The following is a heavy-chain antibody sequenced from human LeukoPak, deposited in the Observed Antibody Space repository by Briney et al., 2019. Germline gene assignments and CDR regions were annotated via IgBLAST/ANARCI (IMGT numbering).Heavy chain of an antibody. CDR1: GGTFSSYA. D-gene: IGHD3-22*01. V-gene: IGHV3-30*04. Sequence: SCKASGGTFSSYAISWVRQAPGKGLEWVAVISFDGTNKFYADSVKGRFTISRDNSKNALYLQMNSLRAEDTAVYYCAKGGYYERPWYFDYWGQGTLVTVSS. CDR2: ISFDGTNK. J-gene: IGHJ4*02. CDR3: AKGGYYERPWYFDY.